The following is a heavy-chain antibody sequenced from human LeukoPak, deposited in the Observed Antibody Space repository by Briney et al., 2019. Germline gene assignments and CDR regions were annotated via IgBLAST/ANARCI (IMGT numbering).Heavy chain of an antibody. CDR3: AKRSVRYFDWFEVPV. D-gene: IGHD3-9*01. CDR2: ISASGGST. V-gene: IGHV3-23*01. Sequence: GGTLRLSCAASGFTFSSYGMSWVRQAPGKGLEWVSAISASGGSTYYADSVKGRFTISRDNSRNTLYLQMNSLRAEDMAVYYCAKRSVRYFDWFEVPVWGKGTTVTISS. J-gene: IGHJ6*04. CDR1: GFTFSSYG.